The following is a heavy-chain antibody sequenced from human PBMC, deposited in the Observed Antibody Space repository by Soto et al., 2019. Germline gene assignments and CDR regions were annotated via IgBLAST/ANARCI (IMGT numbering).Heavy chain of an antibody. Sequence: GSLRLSCAASGFTFSNYAMSWVRQTPWKGLEWVSTISGNGFKPYTAHSVKGRFAISRDNSNNTVYLQINSLRGEDTAIYHCAKDTTYDSSGPNGFDRWGQGT. J-gene: IGHJ5*02. V-gene: IGHV3-23*01. CDR2: ISGNGFKP. CDR3: AKDTTYDSSGPNGFDR. D-gene: IGHD3-22*01. CDR1: GFTFSNYA.